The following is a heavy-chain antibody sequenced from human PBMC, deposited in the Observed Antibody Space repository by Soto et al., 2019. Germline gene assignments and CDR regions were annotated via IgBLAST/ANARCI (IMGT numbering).Heavy chain of an antibody. Sequence: GGSLRLSCAASGFPFISYSMNWVRQAPGKGLEWVSYIRSSSSTTFYADSVKGRFTISRDNAKNSLYLQMNSLRAEDTAVYYCTRDPDVVIVPAARPDYWGQGTLVTVSS. D-gene: IGHD2-2*01. CDR2: IRSSSSTT. CDR3: TRDPDVVIVPAARPDY. CDR1: GFPFISYS. V-gene: IGHV3-48*01. J-gene: IGHJ4*02.